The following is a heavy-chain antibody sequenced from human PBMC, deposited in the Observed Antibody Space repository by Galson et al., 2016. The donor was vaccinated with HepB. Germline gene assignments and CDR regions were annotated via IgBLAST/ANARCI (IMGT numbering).Heavy chain of an antibody. Sequence: SVKVSCKASGYTFTSYGISWVRQAPGQGLEWMGWISAYNHNTPYAQNLQDRDTLTTESSTSTAYMELRSLRSDDTAVYYCARSPSMSGYGYYDYWGQGTLVTVSS. V-gene: IGHV1-18*01. CDR2: ISAYNHNT. J-gene: IGHJ4*02. CDR3: ARSPSMSGYGYYDY. CDR1: GYTFTSYG. D-gene: IGHD2/OR15-2a*01.